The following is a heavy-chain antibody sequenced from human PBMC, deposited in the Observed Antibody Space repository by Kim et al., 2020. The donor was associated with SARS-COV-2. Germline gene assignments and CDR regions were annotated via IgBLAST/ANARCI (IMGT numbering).Heavy chain of an antibody. Sequence: SETLSLTCAVDGGSFSGYYWSWIRQPPGKGLEWIGEINHSGSTNYNPSLKSRVTISVDTSKNQFSLKLSSVTAADTAVYYCARGRKLWFGESYFDYWGQGTLVTVSS. CDR1: GGSFSGYY. V-gene: IGHV4-34*01. CDR2: INHSGST. D-gene: IGHD3-10*01. J-gene: IGHJ4*02. CDR3: ARGRKLWFGESYFDY.